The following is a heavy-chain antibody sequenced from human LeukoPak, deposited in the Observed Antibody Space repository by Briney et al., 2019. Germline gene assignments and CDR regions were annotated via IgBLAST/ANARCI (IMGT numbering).Heavy chain of an antibody. CDR1: GVSINSHY. Sequence: SETLSLTCTVSGVSINSHYWSWIRQPPGKGLELIGFIYDSGSANYNSPLERRVTMTVDTSKTQFSLKLISVTAADTAVYYCARVLQNYYHLDVWGKGTTVTVSS. CDR2: IYDSGSA. V-gene: IGHV4-59*11. J-gene: IGHJ6*03. CDR3: ARVLQNYYHLDV. D-gene: IGHD3-3*01.